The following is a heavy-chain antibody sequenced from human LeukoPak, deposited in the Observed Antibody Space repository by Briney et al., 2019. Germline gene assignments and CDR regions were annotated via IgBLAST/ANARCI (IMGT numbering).Heavy chain of an antibody. D-gene: IGHD6-19*01. Sequence: SETLSLTCAVYGGSFSGYYWSWIRQPPGKGLEWIGEINHSGSTNYNPSLKSRVTISVDTSKNQFSLKLSSVTAADTAVYYCARRSSGWYPYYYYMDVWGKGTTVTISS. CDR1: GGSFSGYY. CDR2: INHSGST. CDR3: ARRSSGWYPYYYYMDV. V-gene: IGHV4-34*01. J-gene: IGHJ6*03.